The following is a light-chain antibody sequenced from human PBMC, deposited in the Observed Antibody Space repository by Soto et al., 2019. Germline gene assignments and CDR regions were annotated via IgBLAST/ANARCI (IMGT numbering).Light chain of an antibody. CDR2: GAS. CDR1: QSVSNNY. Sequence: EIVLTQSPGTLSLSPGERATLSCRASQSVSNNYLAWYQQKPGQAPRLLIYGASNRATGIPDRFSGSGSGTDFTLTISRLEPEDFAVYYCQQYGSSGTFGQGTKVESK. CDR3: QQYGSSGT. J-gene: IGKJ1*01. V-gene: IGKV3-20*01.